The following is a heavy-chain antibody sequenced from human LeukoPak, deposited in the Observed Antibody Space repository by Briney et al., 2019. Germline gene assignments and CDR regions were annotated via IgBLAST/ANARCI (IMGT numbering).Heavy chain of an antibody. CDR3: ARDQTNAVAGIGIDY. J-gene: IGHJ4*02. D-gene: IGHD6-19*01. V-gene: IGHV3-74*01. CDR2: INSDGSST. CDR1: GFTFSSYW. Sequence: GGSLRLSCAASGFTFSSYWMHWVRQAPAKGLVWVSRINSDGSSTSYADSVKGRFTISRDNAKNTLYLQMNSLRAEDTAVYYCARDQTNAVAGIGIDYWGQGTLVTVSS.